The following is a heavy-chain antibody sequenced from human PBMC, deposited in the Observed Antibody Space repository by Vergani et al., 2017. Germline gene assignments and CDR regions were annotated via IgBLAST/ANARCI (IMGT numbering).Heavy chain of an antibody. CDR2: INHSGIT. J-gene: IGHJ4*02. Sequence: QVQLQQWGAGLLKPSETLSLTCAVSGGSFRGYYWSWIRQPPGKGLEWIGEINHSGITNYNPSLKSRVTISVDTSKNQFSLKLSSVTAADTAVYYCARRTDTAMVTNFDYWGEGTLVTASS. D-gene: IGHD5-18*01. CDR3: ARRTDTAMVTNFDY. V-gene: IGHV4-34*01. CDR1: GGSFRGYY.